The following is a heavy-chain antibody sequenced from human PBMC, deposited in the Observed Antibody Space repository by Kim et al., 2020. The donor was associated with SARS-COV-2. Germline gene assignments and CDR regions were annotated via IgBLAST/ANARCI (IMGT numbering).Heavy chain of an antibody. Sequence: FQGRVTITADESTSTAYMELSSLSSEDTAVYYCAARITMIVVVKGDAFDIWGQGTMVTVSS. J-gene: IGHJ3*02. V-gene: IGHV1-69*01. D-gene: IGHD3-22*01. CDR3: AARITMIVVVKGDAFDI.